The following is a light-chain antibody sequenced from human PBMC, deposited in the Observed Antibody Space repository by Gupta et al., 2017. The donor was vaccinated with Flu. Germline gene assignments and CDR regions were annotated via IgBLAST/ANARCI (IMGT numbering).Light chain of an antibody. Sequence: DIQMTQSPSTLSASIGDRVTITCRASQTINTWLAWYQHKPGKAPKLLIYKASRLDTGVPSRFSGNGSGTEFTLTISGRQPDDFATYYCQQDNNYPWTFGQGTKVEIK. J-gene: IGKJ1*01. V-gene: IGKV1-5*03. CDR2: KAS. CDR3: QQDNNYPWT. CDR1: QTINTW.